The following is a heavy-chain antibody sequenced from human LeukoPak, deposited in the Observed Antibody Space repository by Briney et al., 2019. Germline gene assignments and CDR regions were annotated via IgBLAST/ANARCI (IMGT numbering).Heavy chain of an antibody. CDR2: ISCSSSYI. J-gene: IGHJ4*02. Sequence: GGSLRLSCAASGFTFSSYSMNWVRQAPGKGLEWVSSISCSSSYIYYADSVKGRFTISRDNAKNSLYLQMNSLRAEDTAVYYCATVNCGGDCYSPSYFDYWGQGALVTVSS. CDR1: GFTFSSYS. D-gene: IGHD2-21*02. V-gene: IGHV3-21*01. CDR3: ATVNCGGDCYSPSYFDY.